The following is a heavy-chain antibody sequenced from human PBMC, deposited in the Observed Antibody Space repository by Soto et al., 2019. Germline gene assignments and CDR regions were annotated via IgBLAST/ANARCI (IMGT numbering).Heavy chain of an antibody. CDR1: GYTFNTYS. CDR3: ARENVLSYVDTAMVDYFDY. CDR2: ISGYNGDT. D-gene: IGHD5-18*01. J-gene: IGHJ4*02. Sequence: QVQLVQSGAEVKKPGASVKVSCKASGYTFNTYSTSWVRQAPGQGLEWMGWISGYNGDTHYAQKFQGRVTMTTDTSTSTAYMELRSLRSDDTAMYYCARENVLSYVDTAMVDYFDYWGQGTLVTVSS. V-gene: IGHV1-18*01.